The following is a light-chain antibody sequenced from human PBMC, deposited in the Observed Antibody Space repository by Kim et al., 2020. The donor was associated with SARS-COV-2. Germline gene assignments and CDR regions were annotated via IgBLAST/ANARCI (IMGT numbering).Light chain of an antibody. CDR1: NSSNAGNY. J-gene: IGLJ3*02. CDR3: QSYDSSSHLV. CDR2: EDN. Sequence: ITTSASPSNSSNAGNYVQWYQQRPGSSPATVIYEDNQSPPGVPDRFSGSVDNSSNSASLTISGLKTEDEADYCCQSYDSSSHLVFGGGTQLTVL. V-gene: IGLV6-57*01.